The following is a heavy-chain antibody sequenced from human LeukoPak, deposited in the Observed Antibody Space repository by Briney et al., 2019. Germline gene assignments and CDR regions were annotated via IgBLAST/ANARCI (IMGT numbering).Heavy chain of an antibody. J-gene: IGHJ2*01. CDR1: GGSISSSSYY. CDR2: IYYSGST. CDR3: ARHDFEVSTGDRGSSWYFDL. V-gene: IGHV4-39*01. D-gene: IGHD7-27*01. Sequence: SETLSLTCTVSGGSISSSSYYWGWIRQPPGKGLGWVGGIYYSGSTYYNPSLKSRVTISVDTSKNQFSLKLSSVTAADTAVYYCARHDFEVSTGDRGSSWYFDLWGRGTLVTVSS.